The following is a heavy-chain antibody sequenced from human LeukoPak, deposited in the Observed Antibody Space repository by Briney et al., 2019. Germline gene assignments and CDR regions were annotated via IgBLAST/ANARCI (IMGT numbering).Heavy chain of an antibody. Sequence: SETLSLTCTVSGGSISSYYWSWIRQPPGKGLEWIGYIYYSGSTNYNPSLKSRVTISVDTSKNQFSLKLSSVTAADTAVYYCARGSVVPAAMRVWYYYYYMDVWGKGTTVTVSS. J-gene: IGHJ6*03. CDR2: IYYSGST. V-gene: IGHV4-59*12. CDR3: ARGSVVPAAMRVWYYYYYMDV. CDR1: GGSISSYY. D-gene: IGHD2-2*01.